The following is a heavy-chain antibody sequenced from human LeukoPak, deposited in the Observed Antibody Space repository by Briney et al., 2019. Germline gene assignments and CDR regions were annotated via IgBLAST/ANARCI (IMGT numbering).Heavy chain of an antibody. D-gene: IGHD2-2*01. CDR3: ARYQLLSPYYFDY. Sequence: SQTLSLTCTVSGGSISSGGYYWSWIRQPPGEGLEWLGYIYHTGHTHYNPSLKSRVTMSMDTSKSQLSLKMSSVTAADTAVYYCARYQLLSPYYFDYWGQGTLVTVSS. CDR1: GGSISSGGYY. V-gene: IGHV4-61*08. J-gene: IGHJ4*02. CDR2: IYHTGHT.